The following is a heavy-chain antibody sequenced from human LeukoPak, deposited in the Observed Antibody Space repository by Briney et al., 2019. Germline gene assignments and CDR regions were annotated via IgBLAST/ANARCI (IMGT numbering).Heavy chain of an antibody. CDR3: AKGGIAAAGY. Sequence: ASVKVSCKASGYTFTSHGISRVRQDPGQGLEWMGWISAYNGNTNYAQKLQGRVTMTTDTTTSTAYMELRSLRSDDTAVYYRAKGGIAAAGYWGQGNLVIVSA. CDR2: ISAYNGNT. D-gene: IGHD6-13*01. V-gene: IGHV1-18*01. J-gene: IGHJ4*02. CDR1: GYTFTSHG.